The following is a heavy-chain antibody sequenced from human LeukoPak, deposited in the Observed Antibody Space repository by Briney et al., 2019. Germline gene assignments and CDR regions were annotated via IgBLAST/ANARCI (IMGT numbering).Heavy chain of an antibody. V-gene: IGHV3-33*08. CDR1: GFTFSSYG. D-gene: IGHD3-22*01. Sequence: GVALRLSCAASGFTFSSYGMHWVRQAPGKGLEWVAVIWYDGSNKYYADSVKGRFTISRDNSKNTLYLQMNSLRAEDTAVYYCAREEAKYYYDSSGYYYCYYGMDVWGQGTTVTVSS. J-gene: IGHJ6*02. CDR2: IWYDGSNK. CDR3: AREEAKYYYDSSGYYYCYYGMDV.